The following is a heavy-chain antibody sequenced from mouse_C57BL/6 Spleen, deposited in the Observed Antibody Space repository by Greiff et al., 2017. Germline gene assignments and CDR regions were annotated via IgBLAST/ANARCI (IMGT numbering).Heavy chain of an antibody. J-gene: IGHJ2*01. CDR1: GYTFTSYW. Sequence: QVQLQQSGAELVRPGSSVKLSCKASGYTFTSYWMDWVKQRPGQGLEWIGNIYPSDSETPYTQKFKDKATLTVDKSSSTAYMQLSRLTSEASAVYYCARSPHWDYWGQGTTLTVSS. V-gene: IGHV1-61*01. CDR3: ARSPHWDY. D-gene: IGHD4-1*01. CDR2: IYPSDSET.